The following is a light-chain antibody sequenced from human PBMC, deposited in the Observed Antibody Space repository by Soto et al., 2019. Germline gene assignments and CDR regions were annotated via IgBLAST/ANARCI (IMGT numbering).Light chain of an antibody. V-gene: IGKV1-39*01. CDR1: QSISSF. Sequence: IQMNQSPSSLCASVGDRVTTTCRARQSISSFLNGYQQKPGKAPKLLIYAASTLQSGVPSRFSGSASGTDFTLTISSLQPEDFATDYCQQSYNAPITFGQGTRLEIK. CDR2: AAS. CDR3: QQSYNAPIT. J-gene: IGKJ5*01.